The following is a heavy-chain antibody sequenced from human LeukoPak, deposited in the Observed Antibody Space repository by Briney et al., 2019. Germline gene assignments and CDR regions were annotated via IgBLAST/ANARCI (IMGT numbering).Heavy chain of an antibody. J-gene: IGHJ3*02. CDR3: ARGPYSYDSSGAFDI. CDR2: ICYSGST. Sequence: PSETLSLTCSVSGVSISTSSYYWGWVRQPPGKGLEWIGNICYSGSTNYNPSLKSRVTISVDTSKNQFSLKLSSVTAADTAVYFCARGPYSYDSSGAFDIWGQGTMVTVS. D-gene: IGHD3-22*01. CDR1: GVSISTSSYY. V-gene: IGHV4-39*07.